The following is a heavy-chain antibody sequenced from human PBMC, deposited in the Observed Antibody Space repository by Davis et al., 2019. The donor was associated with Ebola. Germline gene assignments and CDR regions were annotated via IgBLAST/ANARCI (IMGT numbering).Heavy chain of an antibody. CDR2: INPNSGGT. D-gene: IGHD2-2*01. V-gene: IGHV1-2*02. CDR3: ARAGRYCSSTRCYGRGGYYYYYMDV. J-gene: IGHJ6*03. Sequence: ASVKVSCKASGYTFTGYYLHWVRQAPGQGLEWMGWINPNSGGTNYAQKFQGRVTMTRDTSISTAYMELSRLRSDDTAVYYCARAGRYCSSTRCYGRGGYYYYYMDVWGKGTTVTVSS. CDR1: GYTFTGYY.